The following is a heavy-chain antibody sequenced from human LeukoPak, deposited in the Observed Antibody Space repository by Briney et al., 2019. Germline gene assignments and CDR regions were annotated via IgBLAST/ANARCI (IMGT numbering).Heavy chain of an antibody. Sequence: GGSLRLSCAASGIIFSDFGMHWVRQAPGKGLEWMAIIWYDGSNKYYADSVKGRFTISRDNSQNTMYLQMNSLRAEDTAVYYCARGCTSCFWFDPWGQGTLVTVSS. J-gene: IGHJ5*02. V-gene: IGHV3-33*01. D-gene: IGHD2-2*01. CDR3: ARGCTSCFWFDP. CDR1: GIIFSDFG. CDR2: IWYDGSNK.